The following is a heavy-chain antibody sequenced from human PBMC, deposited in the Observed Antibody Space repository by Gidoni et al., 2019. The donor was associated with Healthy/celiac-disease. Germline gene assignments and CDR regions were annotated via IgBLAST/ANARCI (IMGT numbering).Heavy chain of an antibody. CDR3: ARGPYYDILTGYSQAFDY. J-gene: IGHJ4*02. CDR1: GGSLSSGGFY. CDR2: IYYSGST. V-gene: IGHV4-31*03. D-gene: IGHD3-9*01. Sequence: QVQLQESGPGLVKPSQTLSLTCTFSGGSLSSGGFYWSCIRQHPGKGLEWIWYIYYSGSTYYNPSLKSRVTISVDTSKNQFSLKLSSVTAADTAVYYCARGPYYDILTGYSQAFDYWGQGTLVTVSS.